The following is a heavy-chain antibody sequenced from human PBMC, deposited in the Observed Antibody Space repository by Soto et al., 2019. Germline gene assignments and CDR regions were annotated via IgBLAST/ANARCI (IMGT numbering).Heavy chain of an antibody. CDR1: GFTFSRFS. V-gene: IGHV3-30-3*01. Sequence: PGGSLRLSCVASGFTFSRFSMHWARQAPGKGLDWVAVVSHDGSTTYYADSARGRFTISRDISKNTLYLEMNSLRPEDTAVYYCVRDGHNGPKDADYWGQGTPVTVSS. CDR3: VRDGHNGPKDADY. J-gene: IGHJ4*02. CDR2: VSHDGSTT. D-gene: IGHD2-8*01.